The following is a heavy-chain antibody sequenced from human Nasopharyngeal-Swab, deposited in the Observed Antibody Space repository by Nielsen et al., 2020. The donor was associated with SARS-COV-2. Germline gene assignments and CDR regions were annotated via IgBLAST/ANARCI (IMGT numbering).Heavy chain of an antibody. CDR1: GYTFTAFS. J-gene: IGHJ4*02. Sequence: ASVQVSCKASGYTFTAFSIHCVRQSPGQGLEWVGRIGTNSGGTLYAQRFRGRVTMTRDTSVATSYMELSDLRSDDTAVYYCARDSPASRGDYWGQGTLVTVSS. D-gene: IGHD5-24*01. V-gene: IGHV1-2*06. CDR3: ARDSPASRGDY. CDR2: IGTNSGGT.